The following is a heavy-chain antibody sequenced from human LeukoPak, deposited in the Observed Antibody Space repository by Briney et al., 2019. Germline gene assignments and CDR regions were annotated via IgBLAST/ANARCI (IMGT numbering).Heavy chain of an antibody. CDR1: GFTFSSYA. J-gene: IGHJ4*02. D-gene: IGHD6-19*01. V-gene: IGHV3-23*01. Sequence: GGSLRLSCAASGFTFSSYAMSWVRQAPGKGLEWVSGISGSGGSTYYADSVKGRFAISRDNSKNTLYLQMNSLRAEDTAVYYCAKDQHSSGRFIDYWGQGTLVTVSS. CDR3: AKDQHSSGRFIDY. CDR2: ISGSGGST.